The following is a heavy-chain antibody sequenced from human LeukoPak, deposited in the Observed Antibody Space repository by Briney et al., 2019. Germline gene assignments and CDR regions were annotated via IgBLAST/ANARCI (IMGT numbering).Heavy chain of an antibody. J-gene: IGHJ4*02. CDR1: GFTFSSYS. D-gene: IGHD3-22*01. V-gene: IGHV3-48*01. CDR2: ISSSSSNI. Sequence: PGGSLRLSCAASGFTFSSYSMNWVRQAPGKGLEWVAYISSSSSNIYYADSVKGRFTISRDNAKNSLYLQMNSLRAEDTAVYYCASGLLPMRYWGQGTLVTVSS. CDR3: ASGLLPMRY.